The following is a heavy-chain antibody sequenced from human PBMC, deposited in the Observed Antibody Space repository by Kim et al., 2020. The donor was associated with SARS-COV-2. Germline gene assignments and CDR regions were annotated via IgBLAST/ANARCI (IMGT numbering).Heavy chain of an antibody. D-gene: IGHD2-8*02. J-gene: IGHJ4*02. Sequence: ASVKVSCKASGYTFSGYYMQWVRQAPGQGLEWMGWINPNSGGTYYAQKFQGRVTMTRDTSISTAYMELSRLRSDDTAVYYCARRSQFYHSTGHNYLELDYWGQGTLVTVSS. CDR1: GYTFSGYY. CDR3: ARRSQFYHSTGHNYLELDY. V-gene: IGHV1-2*02. CDR2: INPNSGGT.